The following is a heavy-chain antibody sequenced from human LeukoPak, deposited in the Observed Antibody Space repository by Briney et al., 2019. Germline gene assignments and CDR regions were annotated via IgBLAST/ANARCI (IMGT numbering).Heavy chain of an antibody. CDR2: IHFSGGT. D-gene: IGHD4-23*01. V-gene: IGHV4-39*01. Sequence: SETLSLTCTFSGGSFSSGTFYWAWIRQPPGKGLEWIGSIHFSGGTYYNPSLKSRVTISVDTSKNQFSLKVTSVTAADTAVYYCARGGKATVVTMWGHGILVTVSS. CDR1: GGSFSSGTFY. CDR3: ARGGKATVVTM. J-gene: IGHJ4*01.